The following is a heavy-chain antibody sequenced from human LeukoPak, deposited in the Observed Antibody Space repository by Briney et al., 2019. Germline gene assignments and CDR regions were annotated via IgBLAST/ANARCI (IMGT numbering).Heavy chain of an antibody. Sequence: GGSLRLSCAASGFTFSSYSLNWVRQAPGKGLEWVSSISSSSSYIYYADSVKGRFTISRGNAKNSLYLQMNSLRAEDTAVYYCAREFSGSYYNFDYWGQGTLVTVSS. CDR1: GFTFSSYS. J-gene: IGHJ4*02. CDR3: AREFSGSYYNFDY. CDR2: ISSSSSYI. V-gene: IGHV3-21*01. D-gene: IGHD1-26*01.